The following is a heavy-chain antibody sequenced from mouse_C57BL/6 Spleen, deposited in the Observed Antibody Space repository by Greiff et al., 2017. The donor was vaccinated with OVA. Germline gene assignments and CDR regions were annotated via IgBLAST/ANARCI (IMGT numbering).Heavy chain of an antibody. Sequence: EVQLQQSGAELVRPGASVKLSCTASGFNIKDDYMHWVKQRPEQGLEWIGWIDPENGDTEYASKFQGKATITADTSSNTAYLQLSSLTSEDTAVYYCTFITTVVASRYFDVWGTGTTVTVSS. J-gene: IGHJ1*03. CDR2: IDPENGDT. V-gene: IGHV14-4*01. D-gene: IGHD1-1*01. CDR3: TFITTVVASRYFDV. CDR1: GFNIKDDY.